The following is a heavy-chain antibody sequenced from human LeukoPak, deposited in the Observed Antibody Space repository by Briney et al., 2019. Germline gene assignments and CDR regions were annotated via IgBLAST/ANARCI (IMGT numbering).Heavy chain of an antibody. Sequence: SETLSLTCAVYGGSFSGYYWSWIRQPPGKGLEWIGEINHSGSTNYNPSLKSRVTISVDTSKNQLSLRLSSVTAADTAVYYCAGGAGMVLLPSLYYFDYWGQGTLVTVSS. J-gene: IGHJ4*02. CDR1: GGSFSGYY. CDR2: INHSGST. V-gene: IGHV4-34*01. D-gene: IGHD4/OR15-4a*01. CDR3: AGGAGMVLLPSLYYFDY.